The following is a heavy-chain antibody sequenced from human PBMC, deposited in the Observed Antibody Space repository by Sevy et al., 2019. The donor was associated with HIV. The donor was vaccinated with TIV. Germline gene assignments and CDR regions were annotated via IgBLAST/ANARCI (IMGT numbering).Heavy chain of an antibody. J-gene: IGHJ4*02. CDR3: ARVDGGFDY. Sequence: GESLKISCAASGFTFSSYGMHWVRQAPGKGLEWVAVIWYDGSNKYYADSVKGRFTISRDNSKNTLYLQMNSLRAEDTAVYYCARVDGGFDYWGQGTLVTVSS. V-gene: IGHV3-33*01. D-gene: IGHD4-17*01. CDR1: GFTFSSYG. CDR2: IWYDGSNK.